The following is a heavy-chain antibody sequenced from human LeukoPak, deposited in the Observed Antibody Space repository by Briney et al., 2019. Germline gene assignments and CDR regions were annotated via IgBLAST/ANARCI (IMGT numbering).Heavy chain of an antibody. J-gene: IGHJ3*02. CDR3: AREAEAFDI. Sequence: PGGSLRLSCAASGFTFSRYAMHWVRQAPGKGLEWVAVISYDGSNEYYADSVKGRFTISRDNSKNTLYLQVNSLRPEDTAVYYCAREAEAFDIRGQGTMVTVSS. V-gene: IGHV3-30-3*01. CDR1: GFTFSRYA. CDR2: ISYDGSNE.